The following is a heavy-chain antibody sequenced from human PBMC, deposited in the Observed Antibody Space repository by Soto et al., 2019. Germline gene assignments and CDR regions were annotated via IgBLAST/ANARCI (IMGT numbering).Heavy chain of an antibody. CDR2: ISFDGNKK. J-gene: IGHJ4*02. CDR1: GFTFSSYS. CDR3: AKPLLRGWYYYFDC. V-gene: IGHV3-30*18. D-gene: IGHD6-19*01. Sequence: GGSLRLSCAASGFTFSSYSMNWVRQAPGKGLEWVAGISFDGNKKDYLDSVKGRFTISRDNSKNTLYLHMNSLRADDTAVYYCAKPLLRGWYYYFDCWGQGTLVTVSS.